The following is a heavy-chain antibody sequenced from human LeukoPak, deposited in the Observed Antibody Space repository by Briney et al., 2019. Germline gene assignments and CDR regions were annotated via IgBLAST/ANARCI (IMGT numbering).Heavy chain of an antibody. CDR1: GGSFSGYY. CDR2: INHSGST. CDR3: ARGGLMVYAVRVQNDVFDI. V-gene: IGHV4-34*01. Sequence: ASEILSLTCAVYGGSFSGYYWSWIRQPPGKGLEWIGEINHSGSTNYNPSLKSRVTISVDTSKNQFSLKLSSVTAADTAVYYCARGGLMVYAVRVQNDVFDIWGQGTMVSVSS. J-gene: IGHJ3*02. D-gene: IGHD2-8*01.